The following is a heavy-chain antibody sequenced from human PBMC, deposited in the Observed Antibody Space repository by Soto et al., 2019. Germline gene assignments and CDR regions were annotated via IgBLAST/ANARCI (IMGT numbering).Heavy chain of an antibody. CDR3: ARIGYSSSPSYFDY. J-gene: IGHJ4*02. CDR1: GGSFSGYY. Sequence: SETLSLTCAVYGGSFSGYYWSWIRQPPGKGLEWIGEINHSGSTNYNPSLKSRVTISVDTSKNQFSLKLSSVTAADTAVYYCARIGYSSSPSYFDYWGQGTLVPVSP. CDR2: INHSGST. D-gene: IGHD6-6*01. V-gene: IGHV4-34*01.